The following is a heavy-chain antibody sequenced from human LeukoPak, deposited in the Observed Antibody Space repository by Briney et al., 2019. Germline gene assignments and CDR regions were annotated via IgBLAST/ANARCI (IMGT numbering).Heavy chain of an antibody. D-gene: IGHD5-24*01. CDR2: IYSGGGT. V-gene: IGHV3-53*01. CDR3: ARADMAFFDY. Sequence: PGGSLRLSCAVSGFSVSDNYMSWVRQAPGKGLEWVSVIYSGGGTYYADSVKGRFTISRDNSKNMMYLQMNRLRADDTAVYYCARADMAFFDYWGQGTLVTVSS. CDR1: GFSVSDNY. J-gene: IGHJ4*02.